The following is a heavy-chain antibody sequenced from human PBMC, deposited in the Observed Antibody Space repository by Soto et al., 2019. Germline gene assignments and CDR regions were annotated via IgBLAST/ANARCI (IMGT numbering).Heavy chain of an antibody. J-gene: IGHJ4*02. Sequence: EVPLVESGGGLVQPGGSLTLSCAASGFTVSSNWMHWVRQAPGKGLVWVSRISSDGSTTNYADSVKGRFTISRDNAKSTLYLQMNSLGAEDTAVYYCARGYNNYGAVLLFWGQGALVTVSS. CDR3: ARGYNNYGAVLLF. CDR1: GFTVSSNW. CDR2: ISSDGSTT. V-gene: IGHV3-74*01. D-gene: IGHD4-4*01.